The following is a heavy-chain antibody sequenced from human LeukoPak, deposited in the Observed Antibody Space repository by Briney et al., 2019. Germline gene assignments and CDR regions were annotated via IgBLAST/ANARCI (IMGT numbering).Heavy chain of an antibody. D-gene: IGHD6-6*01. CDR1: GVSFSGYD. CDR3: VRVRMGIAARAGVHYYMDV. Sequence: PSETLSLTCAVYGVSFSGYDWSWIRQPPGKGLEWIGEINHSGSTNYHASLKSRVAISVHTSKNQLALTVSSVTAADRAVYYCVRVRMGIAARAGVHYYMDVWGKGTTVTVSS. CDR2: INHSGST. V-gene: IGHV4-34*01. J-gene: IGHJ6*03.